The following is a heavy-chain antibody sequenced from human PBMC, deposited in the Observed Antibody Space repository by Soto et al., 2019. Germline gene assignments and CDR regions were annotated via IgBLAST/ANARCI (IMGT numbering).Heavy chain of an antibody. D-gene: IGHD2-21*01. Sequence: GGSLRLSCTASGFIVSSNYISWVRQAPRKGLEWVSIIYTGGNTYYADSVKGRFTISRDSPKNTLYLQMNSLRVEDTAMYYCASGIPPPNYWGQGTLVTVSS. CDR1: GFIVSSNY. V-gene: IGHV3-53*01. J-gene: IGHJ4*02. CDR2: IYTGGNT. CDR3: ASGIPPPNY.